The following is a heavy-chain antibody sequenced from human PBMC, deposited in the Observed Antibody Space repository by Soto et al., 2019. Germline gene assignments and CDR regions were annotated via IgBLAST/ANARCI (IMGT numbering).Heavy chain of an antibody. V-gene: IGHV3-48*04. CDR2: INSGSTSV. J-gene: IGHJ4*02. CDR3: TSSTSPDAY. CDR1: GFDFNRYS. D-gene: IGHD2-2*01. Sequence: EVQLVESGGGLVQPGGSLRLSCVASGFDFNRYSMNWVRQAPGKGLEWMSYINSGSTSVFYADSVRGRYTISRDNAKKSLYLQMNSLRAEDTAVYYCTSSTSPDAYWGQGTLVTVSS.